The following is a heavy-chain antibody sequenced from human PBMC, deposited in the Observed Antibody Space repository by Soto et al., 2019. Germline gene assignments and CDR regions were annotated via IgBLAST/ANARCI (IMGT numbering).Heavy chain of an antibody. J-gene: IGHJ5*02. CDR1: GFTFSSDA. CDR3: ARPVTRSRIEAAGLQDWFDP. D-gene: IGHD6-13*01. V-gene: IGHV3-30-3*01. Sequence: QVQLVESGGGVVQPGRSLRLSCAASGFTFSSDAMHWVRQAPGKGLEWVAVISYDGSKKYYADSVKGRFTSSRDNAKNALYRQMNSLRAEDTAVYYCARPVTRSRIEAAGLQDWFDPWGQGTLDTVSS. CDR2: ISYDGSKK.